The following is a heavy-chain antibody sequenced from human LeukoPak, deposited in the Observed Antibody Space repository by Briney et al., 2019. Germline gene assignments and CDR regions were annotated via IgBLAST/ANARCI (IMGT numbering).Heavy chain of an antibody. D-gene: IGHD2-15*01. CDR1: GFTFSSYS. Sequence: PGGSLRLSCAASGFTFSSYSMNWVRQAPGQGLEWVSSISSSSSYISYADSVKGRFTISRYNANNSMYLQMNSLRAEDTAVYYFARIRVGGGKPLVADYWGQGTLVTVSS. CDR2: ISSSSSYI. CDR3: ARIRVGGGKPLVADY. V-gene: IGHV3-21*01. J-gene: IGHJ4*02.